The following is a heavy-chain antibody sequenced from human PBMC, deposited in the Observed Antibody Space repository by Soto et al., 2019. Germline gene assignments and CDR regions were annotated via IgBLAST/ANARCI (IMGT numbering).Heavy chain of an antibody. J-gene: IGHJ4*02. CDR2: IYWDDDK. D-gene: IGHD4-17*01. CDR3: AHRQRTVYFDY. CDR1: GFSLSTSGVG. Sequence: QITLKESGPTLVKPTQTLTLTCTFSGFSLSTSGVGVGWIRQPPGKALEWLALIYWDDDKRYSPSLKSRLTITEATSKNQGVLTMTNMDPVDTATYYCAHRQRTVYFDYWGQGTLVTVSS. V-gene: IGHV2-5*02.